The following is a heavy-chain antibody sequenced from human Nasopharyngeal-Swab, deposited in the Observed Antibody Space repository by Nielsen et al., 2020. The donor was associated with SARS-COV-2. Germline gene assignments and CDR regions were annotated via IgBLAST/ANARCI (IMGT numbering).Heavy chain of an antibody. J-gene: IGHJ5*02. CDR3: ARRAARDGYNYEVDP. D-gene: IGHD5-24*01. CDR1: GYSFANYW. Sequence: GESLKISCTGFGYSFANYWIGWVRQMPGKGLEWMGSIYPGNSATRYSPAFPGPVTISADKSINTAYLQWTRLRASDTAVYYCARRAARDGYNYEVDPWGQGTLVTVSS. V-gene: IGHV5-51*01. CDR2: IYPGNSAT.